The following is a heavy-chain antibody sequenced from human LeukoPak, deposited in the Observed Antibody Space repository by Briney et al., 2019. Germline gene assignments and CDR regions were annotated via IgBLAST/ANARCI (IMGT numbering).Heavy chain of an antibody. CDR3: ARFRYCSSTSCYGRYFDY. Sequence: GESLKISCKGSGYSFTSYWIGWVRQMPGKGLEWMGIIYPGDSDTRYSPPFQGQVTISADKSISTAYLQWSSLKASDTAMYYCARFRYCSSTSCYGRYFDYWGQGTLVTVSS. D-gene: IGHD2-2*01. V-gene: IGHV5-51*01. CDR1: GYSFTSYW. J-gene: IGHJ4*02. CDR2: IYPGDSDT.